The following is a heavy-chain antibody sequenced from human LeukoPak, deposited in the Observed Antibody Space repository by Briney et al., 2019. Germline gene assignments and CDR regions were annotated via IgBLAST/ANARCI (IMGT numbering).Heavy chain of an antibody. Sequence: SETLSLTCAVSGGSISSYYWSWIRQPPGKGLEWIGYIYYSGSTNYNPSLKSRVTISVDTSKNQFSLKLSSVTAADTAVYYCARRISSGWYLFDYWGQGTLVTVSS. D-gene: IGHD6-19*01. CDR1: GGSISSYY. J-gene: IGHJ4*02. CDR2: IYYSGST. V-gene: IGHV4-59*08. CDR3: ARRISSGWYLFDY.